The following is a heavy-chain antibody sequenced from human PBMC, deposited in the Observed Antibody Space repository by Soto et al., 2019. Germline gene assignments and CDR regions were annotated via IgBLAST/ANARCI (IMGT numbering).Heavy chain of an antibody. J-gene: IGHJ4*02. CDR1: GGTFSSYA. Sequence: GASVKVSCKASGGTFSSYAISWVRQAPGQGLEWMGGIIPIFGTANYAQKFQGRVTITADESTSTAYMELSSLRSEDTAVYYCARGPGGVVLVAATQYYFDYWGQGTLVPVSS. D-gene: IGHD2-15*01. CDR2: IIPIFGTA. CDR3: ARGPGGVVLVAATQYYFDY. V-gene: IGHV1-69*13.